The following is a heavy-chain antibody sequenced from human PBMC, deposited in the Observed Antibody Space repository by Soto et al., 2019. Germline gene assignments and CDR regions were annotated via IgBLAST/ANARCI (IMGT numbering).Heavy chain of an antibody. Sequence: QVQLVQSGAEVKKPGSSVKVSCKASGGTFSSYAISWVRQAPGQGLEWLGGIIPIFGTANYAQKFQGRVTITADESTSTAYMELRSLRSEDTAVYYCARTGRVATITGDFDYWGQGTLVTVSS. J-gene: IGHJ4*02. CDR1: GGTFSSYA. D-gene: IGHD5-12*01. V-gene: IGHV1-69*01. CDR2: IIPIFGTA. CDR3: ARTGRVATITGDFDY.